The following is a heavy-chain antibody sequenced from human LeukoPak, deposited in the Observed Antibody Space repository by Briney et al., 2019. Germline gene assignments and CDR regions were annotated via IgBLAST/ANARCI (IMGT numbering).Heavy chain of an antibody. CDR2: ISYGGSNE. J-gene: IGHJ4*02. CDR1: GFXFSSYG. CDR3: AKDGIRYYYDSSGYYGDY. Sequence: GGSLRLSCVASGFXFSSYGIHWVRQAPGKGLEWVAAISYGGSNEYYADSVKGRFTISRDNSKNTLYLQMTSLRAEDTAVYYCAKDGIRYYYDSSGYYGDYWGQGTLVTVSS. D-gene: IGHD3-22*01. V-gene: IGHV3-30*18.